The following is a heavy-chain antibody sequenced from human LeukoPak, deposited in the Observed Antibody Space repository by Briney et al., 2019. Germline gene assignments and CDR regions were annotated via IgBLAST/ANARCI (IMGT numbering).Heavy chain of an antibody. CDR1: GFIMTHRH. CDR3: VSAVPTGSGWYHFDH. Sequence: GAALRLFCAGAGFIMTHRHMDCVRGARGKGLEDSSGSPTTKPNSSPTQYSESVRGRFTISRHDPQTSLYLHLNSLKTADTAVYQCVSAVPTGSGWYHFDHWGPGTLVAVSS. D-gene: IGHD6-13*01. J-gene: IGHJ4*02. V-gene: IGHV3-72*01. CDR2: SPTTKPNSSPT.